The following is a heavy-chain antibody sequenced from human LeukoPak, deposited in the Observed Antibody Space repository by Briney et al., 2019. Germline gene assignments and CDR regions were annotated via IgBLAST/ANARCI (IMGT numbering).Heavy chain of an antibody. Sequence: SETLSLTCAVYGGSFSGYYWSWIRQPPGKGLEWIGEINHSGSTNYNPSLRSRLSISLDTSKKQLSLKLDSVTAADTAVYYCARHPAYRSGWYWYFDLWGRGTLVTVSS. CDR1: GGSFSGYY. J-gene: IGHJ2*01. D-gene: IGHD6-19*01. CDR2: INHSGST. CDR3: ARHPAYRSGWYWYFDL. V-gene: IGHV4-34*01.